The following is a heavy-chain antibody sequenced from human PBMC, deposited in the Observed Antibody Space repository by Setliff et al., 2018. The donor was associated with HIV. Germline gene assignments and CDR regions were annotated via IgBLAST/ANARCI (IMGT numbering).Heavy chain of an antibody. CDR2: ISASGGSA. CDR3: AKDVSPGQDIVVVTATDY. CDR1: GFTFSSYA. V-gene: IGHV3-23*01. D-gene: IGHD2-21*02. J-gene: IGHJ4*02. Sequence: HPGGSLRLSCAASGFTFSSYAMTWVRQAPGKGLEWVSGISASGGSAYYADSVKGRFTISRDNSKNTLYLQMNSLRVEDTAVYYCAKDVSPGQDIVVVTATDYWGQGTLVTVSS.